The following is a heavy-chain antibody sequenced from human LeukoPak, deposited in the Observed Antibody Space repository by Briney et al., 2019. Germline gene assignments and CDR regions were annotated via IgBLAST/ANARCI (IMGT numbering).Heavy chain of an antibody. CDR3: ARALYSSSWYGTGDYYYYGMDV. V-gene: IGHV1-69*13. CDR1: GGTFTSYA. CDR2: IIPIIGTA. J-gene: IGHJ6*02. D-gene: IGHD6-13*01. Sequence: SVKVSCKASGGTFTSYAISWVRQAPGQGLEWMGGIIPIIGTANYAQKFQGRVTITADESTSTAYMELSSLRSEDTAVYYCARALYSSSWYGTGDYYYYGMDVWGQGTTVTVSS.